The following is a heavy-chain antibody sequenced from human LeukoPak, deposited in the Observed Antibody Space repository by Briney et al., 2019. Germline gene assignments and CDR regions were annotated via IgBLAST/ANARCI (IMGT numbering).Heavy chain of an antibody. J-gene: IGHJ4*02. CDR1: GFTFSSYA. CDR3: AKDTTWYYDGSGYYVFDY. V-gene: IGHV3-23*01. CDR2: ISGSGGST. Sequence: GGSLRLSCAASGFTFSSYAMSWVRQAPGKGLEWVSAISGSGGSTYYADSVKGRFTISRDNSKNTLYLQMNSLRAEDTAVYYCAKDTTWYYDGSGYYVFDYWGQGTLVTVSS. D-gene: IGHD3-22*01.